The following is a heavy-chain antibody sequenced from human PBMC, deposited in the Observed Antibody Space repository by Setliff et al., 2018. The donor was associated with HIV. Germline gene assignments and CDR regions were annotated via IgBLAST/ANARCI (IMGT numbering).Heavy chain of an antibody. CDR3: ERGSTDYYYNSVYSELDH. Sequence: GGSLRLSCAASGFTLSDHWMHWVRQVPGKGLVWVSRTNNDGSITNYADFVKGRFTRSRDSAKNTLYLQMNSLRVEDTAVYYCERGSTDYYYNSVYSELDHWGRGTLVTVSS. J-gene: IGHJ4*02. CDR1: GFTLSDHW. V-gene: IGHV3-74*01. D-gene: IGHD3-22*01. CDR2: TNNDGSIT.